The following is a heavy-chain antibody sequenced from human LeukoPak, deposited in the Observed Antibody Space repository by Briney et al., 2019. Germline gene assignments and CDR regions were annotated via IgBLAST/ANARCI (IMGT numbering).Heavy chain of an antibody. CDR2: IWYDGSNK. V-gene: IGHV3-33*01. D-gene: IGHD3-16*01. Sequence: GGSLRLSCAASGFSFSSYGMHWARQAPGKGLEWVAVIWYDGSNKYYADSVKGRFTISRDNSKNTLYLQMNSLRAEDTAVYSCARDSSDRFGYYFDYWGQGTLVTVSS. J-gene: IGHJ4*02. CDR3: ARDSSDRFGYYFDY. CDR1: GFSFSSYG.